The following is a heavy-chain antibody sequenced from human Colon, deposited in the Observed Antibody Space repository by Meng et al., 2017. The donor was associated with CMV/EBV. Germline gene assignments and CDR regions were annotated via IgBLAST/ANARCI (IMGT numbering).Heavy chain of an antibody. CDR1: GFTFSNYW. Sequence: GESLKISCAASGFTFSNYWMHWIRQVPGKGLVWVSRIRSSGSTTDYADSVRGRFTISRDNAKNISYLQMNSLRAEDTGLYYCVRAPEYSASSGDYWGQGTLVTVSS. V-gene: IGHV3-74*01. D-gene: IGHD6-6*01. J-gene: IGHJ4*02. CDR2: IRSSGSTT. CDR3: VRAPEYSASSGDY.